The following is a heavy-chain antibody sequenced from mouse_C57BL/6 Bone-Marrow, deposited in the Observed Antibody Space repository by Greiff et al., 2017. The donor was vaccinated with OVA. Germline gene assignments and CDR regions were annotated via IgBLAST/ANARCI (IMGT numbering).Heavy chain of an antibody. CDR2: IYPRSGNT. Sequence: QVQLKESGAELARPGASVKLSCKASGYTFTSYGISWVKQRTGQGLEWIGEIYPRSGNTYYNEKFKGKATLTADKSSSTAYMELRSLTSEDSAVYFCAEGNYEAFDYWGQGTTLTVSS. V-gene: IGHV1-81*01. CDR1: GYTFTSYG. D-gene: IGHD2-1*01. J-gene: IGHJ2*01. CDR3: AEGNYEAFDY.